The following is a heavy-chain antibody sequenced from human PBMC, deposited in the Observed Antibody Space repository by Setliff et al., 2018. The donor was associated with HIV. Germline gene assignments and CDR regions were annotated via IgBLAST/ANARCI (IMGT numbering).Heavy chain of an antibody. CDR2: LTQDGSQV. D-gene: IGHD3-10*01. CDR1: GFTFSFDC. Sequence: GGSLRLSCAASGFTFSFDCMSWVRQAPGKGLEWVASLTQDGSQVYYADSVKGRFTISRDNAKNSLLLQMNSLRAEDTAVYYCARPTNINTLYYGSQSFYMYYYGMDVWGQGTTVTVSS. CDR3: ARPTNINTLYYGSQSFYMYYYGMDV. V-gene: IGHV3-7*01. J-gene: IGHJ6*02.